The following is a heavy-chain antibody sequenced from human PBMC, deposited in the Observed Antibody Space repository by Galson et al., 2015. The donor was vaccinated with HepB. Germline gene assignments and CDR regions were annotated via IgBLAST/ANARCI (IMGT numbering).Heavy chain of an antibody. D-gene: IGHD7-27*01. CDR1: GFSLSTSGVA. CDR2: IYWNDDK. V-gene: IGHV2-5*01. J-gene: IGHJ4*02. CDR3: ARSRKLGMNFDY. Sequence: PALVKPTPTLTLTCTFSGFSLSTSGVAVGWIRQPPGKALEWLALIYWNDDKRYSPSLKSRVTITKDTSKNQVVLTLTNMDPMDTGTYYCARSRKLGMNFDYWGQGTLVTVSS.